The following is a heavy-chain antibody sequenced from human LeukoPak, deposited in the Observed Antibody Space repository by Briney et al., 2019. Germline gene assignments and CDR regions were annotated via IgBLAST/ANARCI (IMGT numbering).Heavy chain of an antibody. Sequence: SETLSLTCAVYGGSFSGYYWSWIRQPPGKGLEWIGEINHSGSTNYNPSLKSRVTISVDTSKNQFSLKLSSVTAADTAVYYCAREVVYGSGSGYYYYMDVWGKGTTVTISS. CDR2: INHSGST. V-gene: IGHV4-34*01. CDR3: AREVVYGSGSGYYYYMDV. J-gene: IGHJ6*03. D-gene: IGHD3-10*01. CDR1: GGSFSGYY.